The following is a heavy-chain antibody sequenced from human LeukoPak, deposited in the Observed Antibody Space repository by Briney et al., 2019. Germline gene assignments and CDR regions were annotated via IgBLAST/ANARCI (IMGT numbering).Heavy chain of an antibody. D-gene: IGHD5-18*01. CDR2: IYYSGST. V-gene: IGHV4-59*08. Sequence: PSETLSLTCTVAGGSISSYYWSWIRQPPGKGLEWIGYIYYSGSTNYNPSLKSQVTISVDTSKNQFSLKLSSVTAADTAVYYCARLSGYSYGLRSYFDYWGQGTLVTVSS. J-gene: IGHJ4*02. CDR1: GGSISSYY. CDR3: ARLSGYSYGLRSYFDY.